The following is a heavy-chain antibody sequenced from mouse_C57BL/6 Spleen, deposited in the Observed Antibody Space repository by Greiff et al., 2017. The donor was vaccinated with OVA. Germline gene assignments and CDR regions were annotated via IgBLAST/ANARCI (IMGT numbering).Heavy chain of an antibody. CDR1: GYAFTNYL. CDR2: INPGSGGT. CDR3: ARSPSNHYFDY. D-gene: IGHD2-10*02. Sequence: VQLQESGAELVRPGTSVKVSCKASGYAFTNYLIEWVKQRPGQGLEWIGVINPGSGGTNYNEKFKGKATLTAVKSSSTAYMQLSSLTSEDSAVYFCARSPSNHYFDYWGQGTTLTVSS. J-gene: IGHJ2*01. V-gene: IGHV1-54*01.